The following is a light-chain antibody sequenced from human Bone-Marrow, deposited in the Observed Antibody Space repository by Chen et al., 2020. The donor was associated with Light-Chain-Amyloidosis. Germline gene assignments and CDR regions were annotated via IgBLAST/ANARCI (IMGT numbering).Light chain of an antibody. CDR3: QSYQGSSQGV. J-gene: IGLJ3*02. Sequence: FMLTQPHSVSVSPGKTVIISCTRSSGSIATNYVQWYQQRPGSSPTTVIYEDDQRPSGDPDRFSGSIDRSSNAASLTISGLKAEDEADYCCQSYQGSSQGVFGGGTKLTVL. CDR2: EDD. V-gene: IGLV6-57*01. CDR1: SGSIATNY.